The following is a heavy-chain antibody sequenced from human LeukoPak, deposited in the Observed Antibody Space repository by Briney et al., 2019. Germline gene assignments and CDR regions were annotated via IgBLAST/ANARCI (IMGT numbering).Heavy chain of an antibody. CDR2: MAYGGTT. CDR1: GDSISSSVSY. CDR3: ARRLSSAGSGWPFDY. D-gene: IGHD6-19*01. J-gene: IGHJ4*02. V-gene: IGHV4-39*01. Sequence: SETLSLTCTVSGDSISSSVSYWGWIRPPPGKGLEWSGSMAYGGTTYDNTYFKSRVTVSVDTSKNKSSLRLSSVTAADTAVYYCARRLSSAGSGWPFDYWGQGTLVTVSS.